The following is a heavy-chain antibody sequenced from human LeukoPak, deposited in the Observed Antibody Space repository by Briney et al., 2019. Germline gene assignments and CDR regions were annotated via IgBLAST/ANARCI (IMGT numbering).Heavy chain of an antibody. CDR1: GFTFTNYW. D-gene: IGHD5-12*01. V-gene: IGHV3-74*01. J-gene: IGHJ4*02. CDR3: AKGGATICDN. Sequence: PGGSLRLSCAASGFTFTNYWMHWVRQSPGKGLVWVSRINSNGSSTSYADSVKGRFTISRDNAKNTLHLQMTSLRAEDTALYYCAKGGATICDNWGQGTLVTVS. CDR2: INSNGSST.